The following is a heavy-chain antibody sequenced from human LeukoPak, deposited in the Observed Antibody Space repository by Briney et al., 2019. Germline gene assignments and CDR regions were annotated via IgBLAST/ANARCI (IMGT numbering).Heavy chain of an antibody. CDR2: IYSGGNT. J-gene: IGHJ3*02. CDR1: GFTVSSNY. Sequence: GGSLRLSCAASGFTVSSNYMTWVRQAPGKGLEWVSVIYSGGNTYCADSVKGRFTISRDNTKNTLYLQMNSLRADDTAVYYCARDVGFIVGATPGAFDIWGQGTMVTVSS. CDR3: ARDVGFIVGATPGAFDI. V-gene: IGHV3-66*01. D-gene: IGHD1-26*01.